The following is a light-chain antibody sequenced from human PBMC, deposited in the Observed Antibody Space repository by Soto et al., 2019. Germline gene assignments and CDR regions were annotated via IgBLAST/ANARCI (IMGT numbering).Light chain of an antibody. CDR2: DVS. J-gene: IGLJ1*01. CDR3: SSYTSSSTYV. V-gene: IGLV2-14*01. Sequence: QSALTQPASVSGSPGQSITISCTGTSSDVGGYNYVSLYQQHPGKAPKLMIYDVSNRPSGVSHRFSGSKSVNTAALTIYGIQAEDEADYYSSSYTSSSTYVFGTGTKLTVL. CDR1: SSDVGGYNY.